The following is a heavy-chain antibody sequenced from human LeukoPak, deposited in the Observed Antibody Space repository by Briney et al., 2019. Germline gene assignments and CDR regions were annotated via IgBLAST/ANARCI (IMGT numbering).Heavy chain of an antibody. D-gene: IGHD3-9*01. CDR3: ARHPYDILTGPSFDY. CDR1: GFTFSSDW. V-gene: IGHV3-74*01. CDR2: INRDGRST. Sequence: GGSLRLSCAASGFTFSSDWMHWVRQAPGKGLVWVSRINRDGRSTTYADSVKGRFTISRDNAKNTLYLQMNSLRAEGTAVYYCARHPYDILTGPSFDYWGQGTLVTVSS. J-gene: IGHJ4*02.